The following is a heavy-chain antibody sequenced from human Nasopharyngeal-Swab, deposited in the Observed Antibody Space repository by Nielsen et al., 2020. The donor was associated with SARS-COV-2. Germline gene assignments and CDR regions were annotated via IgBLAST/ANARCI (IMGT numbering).Heavy chain of an antibody. D-gene: IGHD4-23*01. Sequence: GASLQMSCAASGFTFSSYSMNWVRQAPGKGLEWVSSISSSSSYIYYADSVKGRFTISRDNAKNSLYLQMNSLRAEDTAVYYCARGGNSVYWGQGTLVTVSS. CDR3: ARGGNSVY. J-gene: IGHJ4*02. CDR1: GFTFSSYS. V-gene: IGHV3-21*01. CDR2: ISSSSSYI.